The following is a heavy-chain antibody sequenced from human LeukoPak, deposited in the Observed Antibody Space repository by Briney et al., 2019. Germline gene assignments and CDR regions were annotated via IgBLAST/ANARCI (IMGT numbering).Heavy chain of an antibody. D-gene: IGHD1-1*01. CDR1: GFTFSDYW. Sequence: GGSLRLSCTGSGFTFSDYWMTSARQAPGKGLEWVANLRPDRSDKYYVDSVKGRFTTSRDNAKKLVYLQMNSLRAEDTAVYYCARDAHDDASEPWGQGTLVTVSS. V-gene: IGHV3-7*01. J-gene: IGHJ5*02. CDR3: ARDAHDDASEP. CDR2: LRPDRSDK.